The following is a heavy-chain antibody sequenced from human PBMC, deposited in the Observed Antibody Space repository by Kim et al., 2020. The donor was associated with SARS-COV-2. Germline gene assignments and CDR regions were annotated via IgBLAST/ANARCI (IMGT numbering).Heavy chain of an antibody. J-gene: IGHJ5*02. D-gene: IGHD6-19*01. CDR2: MYDGGTT. Sequence: SETLSLTCSVSGGTMSSYYWTWIRQTPGKGLEWIGNMYDGGTTNYNPSLKSRVTISIDTSKNQFSLKLTSVTAADTATYYCARDLRAVAGTWVGYFDPWGQGTQVSVSS. CDR1: GGTMSSYY. V-gene: IGHV4-59*01. CDR3: ARDLRAVAGTWVGYFDP.